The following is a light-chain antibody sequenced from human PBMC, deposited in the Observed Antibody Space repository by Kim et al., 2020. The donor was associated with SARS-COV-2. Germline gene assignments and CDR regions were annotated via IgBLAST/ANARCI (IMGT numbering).Light chain of an antibody. CDR1: RSNIGSNA. V-gene: IGLV1-44*01. CDR2: SDD. Sequence: ELTQPPSASGTPGQRVTISCSGSRSNIGSNAVNWYQQLPGTAPKLLIYSDDHRPSGVPDRFSGSKSGTSASLAISGLQSEDEADYYCAAWDDSLNGVIFGGGTQVTVL. CDR3: AAWDDSLNGVI. J-gene: IGLJ2*01.